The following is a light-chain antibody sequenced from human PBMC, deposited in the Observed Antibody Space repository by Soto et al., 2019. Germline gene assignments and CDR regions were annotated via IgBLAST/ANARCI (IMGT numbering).Light chain of an antibody. Sequence: QSVLTQPRSVSGSPGQSVTISCTGTSSDVGGYNYVSWYQQHPGKAPKLMIYDVSERPSGVPDRFSGSKSGNTASLTISGLQAEDEADYYCCSYAGSYTFVFAPGTKGTVL. CDR1: SSDVGGYNY. J-gene: IGLJ1*01. CDR3: CSYAGSYTFV. V-gene: IGLV2-11*01. CDR2: DVS.